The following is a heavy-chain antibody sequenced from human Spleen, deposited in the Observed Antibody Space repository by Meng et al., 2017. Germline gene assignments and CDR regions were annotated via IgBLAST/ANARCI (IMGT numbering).Heavy chain of an antibody. J-gene: IGHJ4*02. CDR2: INPKSGDT. D-gene: IGHD6-13*01. CDR1: GYSFTGFY. Sequence: ASVKVSCKASGYSFTGFYIHWVRRAPGQGLEWMGRINPKSGDTHYAQRFQGRVTMTGDTSISTAYMELSGLRSDDTAMYYCARDEDISAAGKLFGDYWGQGTLVTVS. V-gene: IGHV1-2*06. CDR3: ARDEDISAAGKLFGDY.